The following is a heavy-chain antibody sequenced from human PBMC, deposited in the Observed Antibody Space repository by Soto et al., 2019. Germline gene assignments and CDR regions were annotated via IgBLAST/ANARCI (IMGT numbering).Heavy chain of an antibody. V-gene: IGHV1-18*01. D-gene: IGHD2-2*01. CDR3: ARDRSTSYY. Sequence: QVQLVQSGAEVKKPGASVRVSCKPSGYTFSSYGISWVRQAPGQGLEWMGWIRADSGNTDYAQKLEGRVTMTADTPTSTAYMELRSLRSDDTAVYYCARDRSTSYYWGQGTLGNVSS. J-gene: IGHJ4*02. CDR1: GYTFSSYG. CDR2: IRADSGNT.